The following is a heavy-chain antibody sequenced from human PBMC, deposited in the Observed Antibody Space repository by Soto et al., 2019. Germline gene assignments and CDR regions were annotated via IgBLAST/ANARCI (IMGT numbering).Heavy chain of an antibody. Sequence: EVHLVESGGGLVEPGGSLRLSCAASGFIFNNAWMTWVRQAPGKGLEWVAHIKSRPDGGTADYAASVKGRFTISRDDSTYTLYLQMNSLRIEDTAVYYCTPAVPRDWYFNLWGRGTLVTVSS. CDR1: GFIFNNAW. CDR2: IKSRPDGGTA. CDR3: TPAVPRDWYFNL. D-gene: IGHD2-2*01. V-gene: IGHV3-15*01. J-gene: IGHJ2*01.